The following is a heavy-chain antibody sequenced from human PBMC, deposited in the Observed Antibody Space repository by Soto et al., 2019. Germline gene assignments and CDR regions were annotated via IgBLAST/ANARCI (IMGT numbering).Heavy chain of an antibody. CDR2: ISTRSSTI. D-gene: IGHD2-2*01. CDR3: ARLICTVTSCPRHYFYY. CDR1: GFPFSAYS. Sequence: GGSLRLSCAVSGFPFSAYSMNWVRQAPGKGLEWVSYISTRSSTIYYADSVKGRFTISRDDAENSLYLQMNSLRAEDTAIYYCARLICTVTSCPRHYFYYWGQGTLVTAPQ. J-gene: IGHJ4*02. V-gene: IGHV3-48*01.